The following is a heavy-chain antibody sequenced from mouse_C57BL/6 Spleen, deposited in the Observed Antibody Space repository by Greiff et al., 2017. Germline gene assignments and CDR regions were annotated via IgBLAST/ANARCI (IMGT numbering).Heavy chain of an antibody. CDR3: TRVTTVVALYYYAMDY. D-gene: IGHD1-1*01. Sequence: EVKLVDSGGGLVQPGGSMKLSCAASGFTFSDAWMDWVRQSPEKGLEWVAEIRNKANNHATYYAESVKGRFTISRDDSKSSVYLQMNSLRAEDTGIYYCTRVTTVVALYYYAMDYWGQGTSVTVSS. V-gene: IGHV6-6*01. CDR2: IRNKANNHAT. J-gene: IGHJ4*01. CDR1: GFTFSDAW.